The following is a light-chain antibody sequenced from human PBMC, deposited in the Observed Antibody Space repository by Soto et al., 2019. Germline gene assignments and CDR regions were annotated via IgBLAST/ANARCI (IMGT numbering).Light chain of an antibody. CDR3: QQYNTYSSLT. CDR1: QSISSW. J-gene: IGKJ4*01. CDR2: DAS. Sequence: DIQMTQSPSTLSASVGDRVTITCRASQSISSWLAWYQQKLGRAPRLLIYDASSLESGVPSRFSGSGYGTEFTLTISSLQTDDFATYYCQQYNTYSSLTFGGGTKV. V-gene: IGKV1-5*01.